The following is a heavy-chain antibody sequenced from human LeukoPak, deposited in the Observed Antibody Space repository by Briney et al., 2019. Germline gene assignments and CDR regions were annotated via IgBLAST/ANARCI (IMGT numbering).Heavy chain of an antibody. D-gene: IGHD6-13*01. V-gene: IGHV3-11*06. CDR1: GFTFSDYY. CDR3: ARGGIAAAGTYGMDV. CDR2: ISSSSSYT. J-gene: IGHJ6*04. Sequence: GGSLRLSCAASGFTFSDYYTSWIRQAPGKGLEWVSYISSSSSYTNYADSVKGRFTISRDNAKNSLYLQMNSLRAEDTAVYYCARGGIAAAGTYGMDVWGKGTTVTVSS.